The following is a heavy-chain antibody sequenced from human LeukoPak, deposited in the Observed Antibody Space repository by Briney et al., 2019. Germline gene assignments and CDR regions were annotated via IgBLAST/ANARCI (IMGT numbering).Heavy chain of an antibody. CDR3: ARGGSDYYNWFDP. Sequence: SQTLSLTCAISGDSVSTNSVAWNWIRQSPSRGLEWLGRTSYRSKWYNDYAVSVKSRITITPDTSKNQFSLKLSSVTAADTAVYYCARGGSDYYNWFDPWGQGILVTVSS. D-gene: IGHD4-17*01. V-gene: IGHV6-1*01. CDR2: TSYRSKWYN. J-gene: IGHJ5*02. CDR1: GDSVSTNSVA.